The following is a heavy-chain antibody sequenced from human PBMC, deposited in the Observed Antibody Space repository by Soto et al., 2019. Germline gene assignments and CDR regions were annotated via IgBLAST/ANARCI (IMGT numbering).Heavy chain of an antibody. Sequence: GESLKISCKGSGYSFTSYWIGWVRQMPGKGLEWMGIIYPGDSDTRYSPSFQGQVTISADKSISTAYLQWSSLKASDTAMYYCARALVEITMIVEENWFDPWGQGTLVTVSS. D-gene: IGHD3-22*01. V-gene: IGHV5-51*01. J-gene: IGHJ5*02. CDR1: GYSFTSYW. CDR3: ARALVEITMIVEENWFDP. CDR2: IYPGDSDT.